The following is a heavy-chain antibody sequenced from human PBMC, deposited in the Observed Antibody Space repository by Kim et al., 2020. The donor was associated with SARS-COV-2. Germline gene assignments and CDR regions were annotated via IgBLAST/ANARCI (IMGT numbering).Heavy chain of an antibody. CDR3: AKAGTRFDY. D-gene: IGHD6-19*01. Sequence: GSHHDNPSLKSRVTISVDTSKNQFSLKLSSVTAADTAVYYCAKAGTRFDYWGQGTLVTVSS. V-gene: IGHV4-34*01. J-gene: IGHJ4*02. CDR2: GSH.